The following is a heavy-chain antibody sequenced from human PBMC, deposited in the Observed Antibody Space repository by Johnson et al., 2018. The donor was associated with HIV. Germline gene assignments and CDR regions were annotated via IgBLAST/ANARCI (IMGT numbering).Heavy chain of an antibody. CDR1: GFTFSNYA. D-gene: IGHD3-10*01. V-gene: IGHV3-30*04. Sequence: QVQLVESGGGVVQPGRSVRLSCAASGFTFSNYAMHWVRQAPGKGLEWVALISYDASNKYYADSVKGRFTISRDNAKNSLYLQMNSLRAEDTAVYYCASFRGVIRSDAFDIWGQGTMVTVSS. CDR3: ASFRGVIRSDAFDI. CDR2: ISYDASNK. J-gene: IGHJ3*02.